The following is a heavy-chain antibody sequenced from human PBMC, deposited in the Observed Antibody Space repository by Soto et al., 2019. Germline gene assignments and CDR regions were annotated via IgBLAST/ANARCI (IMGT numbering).Heavy chain of an antibody. Sequence: GASVKVSCKASGVTFSSYAISWVRQAPGQGLEWMGGIIPIFGTANYAQKFQGRVTITADESTSTAYMELSSLRSGDTAVYYCARIAAPSYYYYGMDVWGQGTTVTVSS. V-gene: IGHV1-69*13. CDR2: IIPIFGTA. J-gene: IGHJ6*02. CDR1: GVTFSSYA. CDR3: ARIAAPSYYYYGMDV. D-gene: IGHD6-6*01.